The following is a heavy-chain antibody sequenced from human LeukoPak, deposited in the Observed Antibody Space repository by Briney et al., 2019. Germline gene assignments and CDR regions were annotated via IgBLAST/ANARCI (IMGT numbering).Heavy chain of an antibody. Sequence: SETLSLTCAVYGGSFSGYYWSWIRQPPGKGLEWIGEINHSGSTNYNPSLKSRVTISVDTSKNQFSLKLSSVTAADTAVYYCARHRRITMIVVVITRAFDIWGQGTMVTVSS. CDR1: GGSFSGYY. D-gene: IGHD3-22*01. V-gene: IGHV4-34*01. CDR2: INHSGST. CDR3: ARHRRITMIVVVITRAFDI. J-gene: IGHJ3*02.